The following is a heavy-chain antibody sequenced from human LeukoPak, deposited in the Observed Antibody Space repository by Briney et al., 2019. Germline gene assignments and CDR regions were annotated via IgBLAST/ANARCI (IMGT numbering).Heavy chain of an antibody. D-gene: IGHD6-13*01. CDR1: GGTFSSYA. J-gene: IGHJ4*02. CDR2: IIPIFGTA. Sequence: GASVKVSCKASGGTFSSYAISWVRQAPGQGLEWMGGIIPIFGTANYAQKFQGRVTITADKSTSTAYMELSSLRSEDTAVYYCATSAAAGTRGPFDYWGQGTLVTVSS. V-gene: IGHV1-69*06. CDR3: ATSAAAGTRGPFDY.